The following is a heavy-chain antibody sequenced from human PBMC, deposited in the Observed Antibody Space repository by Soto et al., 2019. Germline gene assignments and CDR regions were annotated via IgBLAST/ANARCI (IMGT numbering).Heavy chain of an antibody. CDR2: IFPRDSDT. Sequence: WVRQMPGKGLEWMGIIFPRDSDTRYSPSFQGQVTISADESINTAYLQWISLKASDTAMYYCARHRSISIGMDVWGQGTTVTVS. V-gene: IGHV5-51*01. CDR3: ARHRSISIGMDV. J-gene: IGHJ6*02. D-gene: IGHD2-21*01.